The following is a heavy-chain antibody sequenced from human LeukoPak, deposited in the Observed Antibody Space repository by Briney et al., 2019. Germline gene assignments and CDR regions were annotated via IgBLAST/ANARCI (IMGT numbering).Heavy chain of an antibody. Sequence: GGSLTLSCAASGFTFSNYSISWVRHAPGEGLEWVANIQRDGSEKYYVDSVKGRFTISRDNAKSSLYLQMNSLRAEDTAVYYCARDNSLYYWGQGTLVTVSS. V-gene: IGHV3-7*01. CDR1: GFTFSNYS. D-gene: IGHD3-16*02. CDR3: ARDNSLYY. J-gene: IGHJ4*02. CDR2: IQRDGSEK.